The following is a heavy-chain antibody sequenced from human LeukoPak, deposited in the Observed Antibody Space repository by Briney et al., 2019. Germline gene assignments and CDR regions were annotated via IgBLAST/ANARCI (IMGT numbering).Heavy chain of an antibody. CDR1: GGTFSSYA. J-gene: IGHJ4*02. Sequence: SVKVSCKASGGTFSSYAISWVRQAPGQGLEWMGGIIPIFGTANYAQKFQGRVTITTDESTSTAYMELSSLRSEDTAVYYCARGGIVVVPAAHYYFDYWGQGTLVTVSS. CDR2: IIPIFGTA. V-gene: IGHV1-69*05. CDR3: ARGGIVVVPAAHYYFDY. D-gene: IGHD2-2*01.